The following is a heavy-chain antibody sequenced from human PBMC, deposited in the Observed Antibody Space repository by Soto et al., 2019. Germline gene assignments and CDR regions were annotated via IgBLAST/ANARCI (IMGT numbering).Heavy chain of an antibody. CDR1: GFAFSNAW. CDR2: IKSKTDGGTT. J-gene: IGHJ4*02. V-gene: IGHV3-15*01. D-gene: IGHD3-9*01. Sequence: PGGSLRLSCAASGFAFSNAWMSWVRQAPGKGLEWVGRIKSKTDGGTTDHAAPVKGRFTISRDDSKNTLYLQMNSLKTEDTAVYYCTTEYATDWYVFDYWGQGTLVTVSS. CDR3: TTEYATDWYVFDY.